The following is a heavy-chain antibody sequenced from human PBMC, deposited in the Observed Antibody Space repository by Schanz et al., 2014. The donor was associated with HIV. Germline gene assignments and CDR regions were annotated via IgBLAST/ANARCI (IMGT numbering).Heavy chain of an antibody. V-gene: IGHV3-21*01. CDR3: ARDGYNSLSRKNYYFDS. Sequence: VQLVESGGGVVQPGRSLRLSCAASGFTFSGYGMYWVRQAPGKGLEWAASISSSSSHPYYADYVQGRFTISRNNAQNSVFLQLNSLRAEDTGVYFCARDGYNSLSRKNYYFDSWGPGTLVTVSS. J-gene: IGHJ4*02. CDR2: ISSSSSHP. D-gene: IGHD1-1*01. CDR1: GFTFSGYG.